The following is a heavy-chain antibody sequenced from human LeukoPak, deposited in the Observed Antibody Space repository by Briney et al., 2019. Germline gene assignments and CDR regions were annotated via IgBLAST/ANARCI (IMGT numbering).Heavy chain of an antibody. CDR1: EFTVSSNY. D-gene: IGHD4-11*01. J-gene: IGHJ4*02. V-gene: IGHV3-66*01. CDR3: SRAPTITTIFDC. CDR2: IYAGRTT. Sequence: GGSLRLSCAASEFTVSSNYMSWVRQAPGKGLEWVAIIYAGRTTHYADSVKGRFTIPRDSSRNTLYLQGLGLRDEVTSVYYCSRAPTITTIFDCWGQGTLVTVSS.